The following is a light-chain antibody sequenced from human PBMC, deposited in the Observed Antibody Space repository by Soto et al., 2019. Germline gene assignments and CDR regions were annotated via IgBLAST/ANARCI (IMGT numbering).Light chain of an antibody. CDR3: QQYDNSARYT. V-gene: IGKV3-20*01. CDR2: ATS. J-gene: IGKJ2*01. CDR1: QRLNSRY. Sequence: EIVLTQSPGTLSLSPGERATLSCRASQRLNSRYSAWYQQKPGQAPRLLIYATSNRATGIPDRFSGSGSGTDFTLTISRLEPEDFAVYYCQQYDNSARYTFGQGTKLQIK.